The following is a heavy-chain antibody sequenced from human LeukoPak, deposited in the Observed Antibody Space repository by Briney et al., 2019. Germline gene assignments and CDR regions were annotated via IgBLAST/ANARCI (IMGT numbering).Heavy chain of an antibody. CDR1: GYIFTSYW. CDR3: ALVVPAALGWFDP. V-gene: IGHV5-51*01. D-gene: IGHD2-2*01. Sequence: EDSFMISCMASGYIFTSYWICWVRQMPRKDLQWMGIIYPGDSDTRYSPSFQGQVTISADKSISTAYLQWSSLKASDTAMYYCALVVPAALGWFDPWGQGTLVTVSS. J-gene: IGHJ5*02. CDR2: IYPGDSDT.